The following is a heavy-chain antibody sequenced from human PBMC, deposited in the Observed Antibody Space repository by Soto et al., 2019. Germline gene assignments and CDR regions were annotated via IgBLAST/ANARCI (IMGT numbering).Heavy chain of an antibody. J-gene: IGHJ4*02. CDR1: GFTLSSYS. Sequence: EVQLVESGGGMVQPGGSLRVSCAASGFTLSSYSMHWVRQAPGQGLEWVSYISGSGGTIYYAASVKGRFTISRDNAKNSLSVQMNSLRDEDTAVYFCARETGLRSSGWSYYFDFWGQGTRVTVSS. V-gene: IGHV3-48*02. CDR3: ARETGLRSSGWSYYFDF. D-gene: IGHD6-19*01. CDR2: ISGSGGTI.